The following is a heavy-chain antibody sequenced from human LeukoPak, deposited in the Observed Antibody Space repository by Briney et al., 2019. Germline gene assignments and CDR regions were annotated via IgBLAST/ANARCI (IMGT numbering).Heavy chain of an antibody. V-gene: IGHV4-59*01. D-gene: IGHD1-1*01. CDR3: ARAPIGSVDY. CDR1: GDPITNSY. Sequence: PSETLSLTCTVFGDPITNSYWTWIRLPPGKGLEWIAYIYYTGYTNYNPSLKSRVSISVDTSKNQLSLKLISVTAADTAVYYCARAPIGSVDYWGPGAQVTVYS. J-gene: IGHJ4*02. CDR2: IYYTGYT.